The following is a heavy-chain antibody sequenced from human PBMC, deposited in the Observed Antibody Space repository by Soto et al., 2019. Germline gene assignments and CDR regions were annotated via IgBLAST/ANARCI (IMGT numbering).Heavy chain of an antibody. V-gene: IGHV4-59*01. CDR1: GDSISPYY. J-gene: IGHJ4*02. Sequence: PSETLSLTCTVSGDSISPYYWSWIRQPPGKGLEWIGYIFYSGSTSYNPSLKSRLTISVDTSKNQFSLRLTSVTAADTAVYYCASGSRYYYDSSGYYNYWGQGTLVTVSS. CDR3: ASGSRYYYDSSGYYNY. CDR2: IFYSGST. D-gene: IGHD3-22*01.